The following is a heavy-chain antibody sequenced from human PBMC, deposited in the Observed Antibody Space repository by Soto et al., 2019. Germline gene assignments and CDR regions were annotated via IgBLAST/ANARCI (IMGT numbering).Heavy chain of an antibody. CDR2: INHSGST. CDR3: ARGRRPYYDFWSGSTAYYYCGMDV. CDR1: GGSFSGYY. Sequence: SETLSLTCAVYGGSFSGYYWSWIRQPPGKGLGWIGEINHSGSTNYNPSLKSRVTISVDTSKNQFSLKLSSVTAADTAVYYCARGRRPYYDFWSGSTAYYYCGMDVWGQGTTVTVSS. V-gene: IGHV4-34*01. J-gene: IGHJ6*02. D-gene: IGHD3-3*01.